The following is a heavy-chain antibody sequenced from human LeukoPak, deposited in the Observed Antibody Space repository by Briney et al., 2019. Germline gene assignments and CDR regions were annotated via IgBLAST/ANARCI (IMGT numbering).Heavy chain of an antibody. D-gene: IGHD6-19*01. CDR3: SRGSGWLSVY. Sequence: GGSLRLSCTASGFTFGNYLMSWIRQAPGRGLEWIGFISGGTTEYAASVKGRFTISRDDSTSIAYLQMNSLTTEDTAVYYCSRGSGWLSVYWGQGTLVTVSS. V-gene: IGHV3-49*03. CDR2: ISGGTT. J-gene: IGHJ4*02. CDR1: GFTFGNYL.